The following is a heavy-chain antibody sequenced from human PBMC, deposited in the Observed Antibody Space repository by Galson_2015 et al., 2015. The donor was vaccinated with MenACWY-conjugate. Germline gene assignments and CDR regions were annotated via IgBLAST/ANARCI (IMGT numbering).Heavy chain of an antibody. CDR3: ARERLDYYDSSGYQPIDY. CDR1: GFTFSSYW. CDR2: IKQDGSEK. V-gene: IGHV3-7*03. J-gene: IGHJ4*02. Sequence: SLRLSCAASGFTFSSYWMSWVRQAPGKGLEWVANIKQDGSEKYYVDSVKGRFTISRDNAKNSLYLQMNSLRSEDTAVYYCARERLDYYDSSGYQPIDYWGQGTLVTVSS. D-gene: IGHD3-22*01.